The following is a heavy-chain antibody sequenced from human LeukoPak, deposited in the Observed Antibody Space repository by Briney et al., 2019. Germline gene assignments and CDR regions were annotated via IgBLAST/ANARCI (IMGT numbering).Heavy chain of an antibody. CDR3: ARGRGNYDILTGLFDP. J-gene: IGHJ5*02. D-gene: IGHD3-9*01. CDR2: INPSGGST. Sequence: ASVKVSCKASGYTLTSYYIHWVRQAPGEGLEWLGIINPSGGSTSYAQKFQGRVTMTRDTSTSTVYMELCSLRSEDTAVYYCARGRGNYDILTGLFDPWGQGTLVTVSS. V-gene: IGHV1-46*01. CDR1: GYTLTSYY.